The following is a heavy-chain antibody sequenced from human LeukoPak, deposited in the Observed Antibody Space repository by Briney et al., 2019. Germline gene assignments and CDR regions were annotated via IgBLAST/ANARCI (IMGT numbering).Heavy chain of an antibody. D-gene: IGHD6-19*01. CDR2: INPSGGST. Sequence: ASVTVSCKASGYTFTSYYMHWVRQAPGQGLEWMGIINPSGGSTSYAQKFQGRVTMTRDTSTSTVYMELSSLRSEDTAVYYCARVLAVAEGYGYWGQGTLVTVSS. CDR1: GYTFTSYY. CDR3: ARVLAVAEGYGY. V-gene: IGHV1-46*01. J-gene: IGHJ4*02.